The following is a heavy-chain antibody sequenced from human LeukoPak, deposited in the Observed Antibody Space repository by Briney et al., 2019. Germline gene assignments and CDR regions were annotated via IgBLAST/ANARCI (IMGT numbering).Heavy chain of an antibody. CDR2: IYYSGST. Sequence: SSETLSLTCTVSGGSISGYYWSWIRQPPGKGLEWIGYIYYSGSTNYKPSLKSRVTISVETSKNQFSLKLRSVTAADTAVYYCARVTGYMIEDYFDYWGQGTLVTVSS. CDR1: GGSISGYY. J-gene: IGHJ4*02. CDR3: ARVTGYMIEDYFDY. V-gene: IGHV4-59*01. D-gene: IGHD3-22*01.